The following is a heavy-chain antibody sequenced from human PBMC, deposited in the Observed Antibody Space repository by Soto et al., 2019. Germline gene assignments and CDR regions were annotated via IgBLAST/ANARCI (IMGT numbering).Heavy chain of an antibody. J-gene: IGHJ6*02. V-gene: IGHV4-59*01. D-gene: IGHD3-16*02. CDR2: FYYSGST. CDR1: GGSISSYY. Sequence: TSETLSLTCTVSGGSISSYYWSWIRQPPGKGLEWIGYFYYSGSTNYNPSLKSRVTISVDTSKNQFSLKLSSVTAADTAVYYCARCLFVILDPEETTEAYYYYGMDVWGQGTTVTVSS. CDR3: ARCLFVILDPEETTEAYYYYGMDV.